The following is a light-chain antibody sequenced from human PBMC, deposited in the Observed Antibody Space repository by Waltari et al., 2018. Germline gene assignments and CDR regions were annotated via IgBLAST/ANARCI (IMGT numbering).Light chain of an antibody. J-gene: IGLJ3*02. V-gene: IGLV3-1*01. CDR3: QAWDNAIAL. Sequence: SYELTQPPSVSVSPGQTASITCSGDKLGDNYVCWYRQRPGQSPVLVIYQDNRRPSGIPERFSASNSGNTATLIISGTQAMDEADYYCQAWDNAIALFGGGTKLTVL. CDR1: KLGDNY. CDR2: QDN.